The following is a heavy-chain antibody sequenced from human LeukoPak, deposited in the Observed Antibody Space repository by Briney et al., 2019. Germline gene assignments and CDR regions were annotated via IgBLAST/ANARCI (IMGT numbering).Heavy chain of an antibody. V-gene: IGHV3-21*01. CDR1: GFTFSSYS. Sequence: PGGSLRLSCAASGFTFSSYSMNWVRQAPGKGLEWVSSISSSSSYIYYADSVKGRFTISRDNAKNSLYLQMNSLRAEDTAVYYCAKDSHSSGWFNYYFDYWGQGTLVTVSS. CDR3: AKDSHSSGWFNYYFDY. J-gene: IGHJ4*02. CDR2: ISSSSSYI. D-gene: IGHD6-19*01.